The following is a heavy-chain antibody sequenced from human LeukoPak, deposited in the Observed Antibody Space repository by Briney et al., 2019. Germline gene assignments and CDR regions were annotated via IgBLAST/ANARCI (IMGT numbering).Heavy chain of an antibody. CDR2: IYYSGST. CDR1: GGSISSSSSY. V-gene: IGHV4-39*01. CDR3: ARAITMVRGVIITSWFDP. Sequence: SETLSLTCTVSGGSISSSSSYWGWIRQPPGKGLEWIGSIYYSGSTYYSPSLKSRVTISVDTSKNQFSLKLSSVTAADTAVYYCARAITMVRGVIITSWFDPWGQGTLVTVSS. D-gene: IGHD3-10*01. J-gene: IGHJ5*02.